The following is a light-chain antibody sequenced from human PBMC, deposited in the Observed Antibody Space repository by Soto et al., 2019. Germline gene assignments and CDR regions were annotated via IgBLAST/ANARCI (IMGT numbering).Light chain of an antibody. CDR2: AAS. CDR3: QQSDSTPHT. Sequence: DIQMTQSPASLSASVGDRVTITCRASQSISSYLNWYQQKPGKAPNLLIYAASSLQSGVPSRFSGSGSGTDFTFSISSLQPEDFATYYCQQSDSTPHTFGQGTKVDI. V-gene: IGKV1-39*01. CDR1: QSISSY. J-gene: IGKJ1*01.